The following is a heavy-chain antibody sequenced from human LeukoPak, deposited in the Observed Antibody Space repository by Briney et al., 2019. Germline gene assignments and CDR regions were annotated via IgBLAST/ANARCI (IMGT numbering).Heavy chain of an antibody. V-gene: IGHV1-24*01. CDR2: FDPEDGET. CDR1: GYTLTELS. J-gene: IGHJ3*02. Sequence: GASVKVSCKVSGYTLTELSMHWVRQAPGKGLEWMGGFDPEDGETIYAQKFQGRVTMTEDTSTDTAYMELSSLRSEDTAVYYCATGTSKAPLGAFDIWGQGTMVTVSS. CDR3: ATGTSKAPLGAFDI.